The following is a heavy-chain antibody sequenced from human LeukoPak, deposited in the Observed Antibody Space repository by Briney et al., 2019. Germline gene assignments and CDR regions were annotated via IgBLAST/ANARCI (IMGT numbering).Heavy chain of an antibody. Sequence: GGSLRLSCAASGFTFSSYAMHWVRQAPGKGLEYVSAICSNGGSTYYANSVKGRFTISRDNSKNTLYLQMGSLRAEDMAVYYCARMGYYGSGSPRGYYYYYGMDVWGQGTTVTVSS. V-gene: IGHV3-64*01. D-gene: IGHD3-10*01. CDR2: ICSNGGST. CDR1: GFTFSSYA. J-gene: IGHJ6*02. CDR3: ARMGYYGSGSPRGYYYYYGMDV.